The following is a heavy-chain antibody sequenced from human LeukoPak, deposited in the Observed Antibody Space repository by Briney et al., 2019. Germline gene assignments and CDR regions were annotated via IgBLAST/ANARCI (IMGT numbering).Heavy chain of an antibody. Sequence: HPGGSLRLSCAASGFSFSDAWMNWVRQAPGKGLEWVTNIKQDGSETYYVDSVKGRFTISRDNAKKSLYLQMNSLRVEDTAVYYCATSGTRGVINGHWGQGTLVTVSS. CDR1: GFSFSDAW. CDR2: IKQDGSET. V-gene: IGHV3-7*03. J-gene: IGHJ4*02. CDR3: ATSGTRGVINGH. D-gene: IGHD3-10*01.